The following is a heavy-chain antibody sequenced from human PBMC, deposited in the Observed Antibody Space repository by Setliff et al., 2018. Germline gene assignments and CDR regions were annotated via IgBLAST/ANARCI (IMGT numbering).Heavy chain of an antibody. CDR1: GFSLSTSGMC. V-gene: IGHV2-70*11. Sequence: GSGPTLVNPTQPLTLTCTFSGFSLSTSGMCVSWIRQPPGKALEWLARIDWDDDKYYSTSLKTRLTISKDTSKNQVVLTMTNMDPVDTATYHCARIYCSGGSCYLDYWGQGTLVTVSS. D-gene: IGHD2-15*01. CDR2: IDWDDDK. J-gene: IGHJ4*02. CDR3: ARIYCSGGSCYLDY.